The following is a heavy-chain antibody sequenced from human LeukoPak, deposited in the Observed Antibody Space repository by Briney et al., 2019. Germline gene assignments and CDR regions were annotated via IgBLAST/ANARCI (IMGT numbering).Heavy chain of an antibody. CDR1: GASISSYY. J-gene: IGHJ5*02. CDR2: TYYAGDT. V-gene: IGHV4-59*01. D-gene: IGHD2/OR15-2a*01. Sequence: SETLSLTCTVSGASISSYYWAWIRHPPGKGLEGIGYTYYAGDTYYNPSLRSRVIISLDTSKNQFSLNLNSATAADTAVYYCARERGPNCNKDCFFDPWGQGTLVTVSS. CDR3: ARERGPNCNKDCFFDP.